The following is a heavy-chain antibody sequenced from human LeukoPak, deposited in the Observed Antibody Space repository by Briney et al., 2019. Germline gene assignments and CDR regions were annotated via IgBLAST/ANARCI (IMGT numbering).Heavy chain of an antibody. V-gene: IGHV4-39*01. CDR2: IYNGGTT. J-gene: IGHJ4*02. CDR1: GGSISSSGYF. CDR3: ARGPHGRQVDF. Sequence: SETLSLTCTVSGGSISSSGYFWGWIRLPPGKGLEWIGTIYNGGTTYNNPSLRSRVTISVDTSKNQLSLKLNPVTAADTAVYYCARGPHGRQVDFWGQGTLVTVSS. D-gene: IGHD1-26*01.